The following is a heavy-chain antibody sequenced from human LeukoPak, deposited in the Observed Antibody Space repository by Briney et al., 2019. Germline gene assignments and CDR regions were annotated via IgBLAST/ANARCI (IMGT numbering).Heavy chain of an antibody. CDR3: ARHEGSGSYYSY. CDR2: ISPDDSEI. D-gene: IGHD1-26*01. V-gene: IGHV5-51*01. CDR1: GYSFTTYW. J-gene: IGHJ4*02. Sequence: GESLKISCKGSGYSFTTYWIGWVRQMPGRGLEWMGIISPDDSEIRYSPSFRGQLTISADNSISTAYLQWSSLKASDAAIYYCARHEGSGSYYSYWGQGTLVTVSS.